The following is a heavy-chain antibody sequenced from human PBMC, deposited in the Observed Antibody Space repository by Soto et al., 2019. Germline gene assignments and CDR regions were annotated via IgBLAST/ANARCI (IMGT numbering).Heavy chain of an antibody. Sequence: SETLSLTCTVSGGSISNYFCNWIRQPAGKGLEWIGRIDNSGSTNYNPSLKSRITMSADTSRNQFSLKLNSVTAADTAVYYCARGGQDFWSGTFDYWGQGALVTVSS. CDR3: ARGGQDFWSGTFDY. V-gene: IGHV4-4*07. CDR2: IDNSGST. CDR1: GGSISNYF. J-gene: IGHJ4*02. D-gene: IGHD3-3*01.